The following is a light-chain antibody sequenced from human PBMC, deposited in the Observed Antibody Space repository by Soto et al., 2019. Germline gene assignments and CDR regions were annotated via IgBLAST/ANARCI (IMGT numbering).Light chain of an antibody. J-gene: IGKJ1*01. Sequence: EIVLTQSPGTLSLSPGERATLSCGASRSVSSSYLAWYQQKPGQAPRLLIYGASSRATGIPDRFSGSGSGTDFTLTISRLEPEDFAVYYCQQYGSSPPWTFGQGTKVDIK. CDR2: GAS. V-gene: IGKV3-20*01. CDR1: RSVSSSY. CDR3: QQYGSSPPWT.